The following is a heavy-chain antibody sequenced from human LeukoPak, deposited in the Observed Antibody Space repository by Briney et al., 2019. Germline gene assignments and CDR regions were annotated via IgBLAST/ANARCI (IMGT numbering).Heavy chain of an antibody. CDR3: ARSGYYDSSGYFDY. CDR1: GGSISSYY. CDR2: IYYSGST. V-gene: IGHV4-59*01. D-gene: IGHD3-22*01. Sequence: SEALSLTCTVSGGSISSYYWSWIRQPPGKGLEWIGYIYYSGSTNYNPSLKSRVTISVDTSKNQFSLKLSSVTAADTAVYYCARSGYYDSSGYFDYWGQGTLVTVSS. J-gene: IGHJ4*02.